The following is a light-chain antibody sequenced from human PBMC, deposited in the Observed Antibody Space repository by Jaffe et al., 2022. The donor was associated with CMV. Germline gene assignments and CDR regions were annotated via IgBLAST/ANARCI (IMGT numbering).Light chain of an antibody. Sequence: QSALTQPPSASGSPGQSVTISCTGTSSDVGAYDYVSWYQQHPGKAPKLMIHEVFKRPSGVPDRFSGSKSGNTASLTVSGLQAEDEADYYCSSYAGSNKDVFGTGTKVTVL. CDR2: EVF. V-gene: IGLV2-8*01. CDR3: SSYAGSNKDV. J-gene: IGLJ1*01. CDR1: SSDVGAYDY.